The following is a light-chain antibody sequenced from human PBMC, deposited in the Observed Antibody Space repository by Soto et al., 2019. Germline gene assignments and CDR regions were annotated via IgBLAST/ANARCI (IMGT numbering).Light chain of an antibody. Sequence: EIVLTQSPATLSLSPGVRATLSCRAIQSVNTHLAWYQQKPGQPPRLLIYDSSHRATGIPVRFSGSGSGTDFTLTINSLQPEDIAVYYCQQRTTWPETFGRGTKLEIK. V-gene: IGKV3-11*01. J-gene: IGKJ2*01. CDR1: QSVNTH. CDR3: QQRTTWPET. CDR2: DSS.